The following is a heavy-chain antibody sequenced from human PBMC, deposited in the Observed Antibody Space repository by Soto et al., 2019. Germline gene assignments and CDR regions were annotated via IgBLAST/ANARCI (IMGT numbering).Heavy chain of an antibody. D-gene: IGHD5-18*01. CDR1: GFTFTTYA. CDR2: INNSVGRT. Sequence: GGSLRLSCEASGFTFTTYALGWVRQAPGKGLEWVSTINNSVGRTYYADSVKGRFTISRDNFKNTLILEMNSLRGEDTAVYYCVKVVYQYTPMALFDYWGQGTLVTVSS. J-gene: IGHJ4*02. CDR3: VKVVYQYTPMALFDY. V-gene: IGHV3-23*01.